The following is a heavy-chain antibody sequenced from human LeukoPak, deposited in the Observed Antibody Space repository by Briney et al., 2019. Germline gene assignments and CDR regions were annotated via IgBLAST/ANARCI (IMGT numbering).Heavy chain of an antibody. CDR1: GFTFSSYS. D-gene: IGHD3-3*01. V-gene: IGHV3-48*01. Sequence: GGSLRLSCAASGFTFSSYSMNWVRQAPGKGLEWVSYISSSSTIYYADSVKGRFTIPRDNAKNSLYLQMNSLRAEDTAVYYCARDGGDDFWSGYPRFDPWGQGTLVTVSS. CDR3: ARDGGDDFWSGYPRFDP. J-gene: IGHJ5*02. CDR2: ISSSSTI.